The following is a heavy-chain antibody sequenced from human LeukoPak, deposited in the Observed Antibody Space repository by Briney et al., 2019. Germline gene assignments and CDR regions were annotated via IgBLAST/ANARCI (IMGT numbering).Heavy chain of an antibody. CDR2: IKQDGSEK. J-gene: IGHJ4*02. Sequence: GGSLRLSCAASGFTFGSYWASWVRQAPGKGLEWVANIKQDGSEKYYVDFVKGRFTISRDNAMNSLSLQMNSLRAEDTAVYYCTRRTAIFDYWGQGTLVTVSS. CDR3: TRRTAIFDY. CDR1: GFTFGSYW. V-gene: IGHV3-7*03. D-gene: IGHD5-18*01.